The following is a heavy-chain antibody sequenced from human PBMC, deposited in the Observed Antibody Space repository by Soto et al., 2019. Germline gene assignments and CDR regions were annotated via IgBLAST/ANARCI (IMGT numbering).Heavy chain of an antibody. D-gene: IGHD2-21*02. CDR3: ARSRDRCGGDCYSVYAAFDL. Sequence: QVQLVQSGGEVKRPGASVKVSCKTSGYTFSNYGITWVRQAPGQPLEWLGWISLYSDGTNYAQKFQGRVSMTTDTSTTTAYMELRSLRSDDAAVYFCARSRDRCGGDCYSVYAAFDLWGQGTAVTVSS. J-gene: IGHJ3*01. V-gene: IGHV1-18*01. CDR2: ISLYSDGT. CDR1: GYTFSNYG.